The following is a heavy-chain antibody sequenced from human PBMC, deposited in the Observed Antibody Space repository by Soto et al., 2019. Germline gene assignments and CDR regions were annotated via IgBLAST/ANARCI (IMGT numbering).Heavy chain of an antibody. D-gene: IGHD3-3*01. CDR1: GGSFSGYY. Sequence: SETLSLTCAVYGGSFSGYYWSWIRQPPGKGLEWIGEINHSGSTNYNPSLKSRVTISVDTSRNQFSLKLSSVTAADTAVYYCARALGRRITIFGVVIIGGFDPWGQETMVTVYS. J-gene: IGHJ5*02. V-gene: IGHV4-34*01. CDR2: INHSGST. CDR3: ARALGRRITIFGVVIIGGFDP.